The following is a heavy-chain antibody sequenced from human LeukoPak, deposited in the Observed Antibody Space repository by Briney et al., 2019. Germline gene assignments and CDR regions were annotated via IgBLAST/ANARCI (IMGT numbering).Heavy chain of an antibody. CDR2: IIPIFGTA. V-gene: IGHV1-69*13. Sequence: SVKVSCKASGGTFSSYAISWVRQAPGQGLEWMGGIIPIFGTASYAQKFQGRVTITADESTSTAYMELSSLRSEDTAVYYCARVDYYGSGSYYKLYGMDVWGQGTTVTVSS. CDR3: ARVDYYGSGSYYKLYGMDV. CDR1: GGTFSSYA. D-gene: IGHD3-10*01. J-gene: IGHJ6*02.